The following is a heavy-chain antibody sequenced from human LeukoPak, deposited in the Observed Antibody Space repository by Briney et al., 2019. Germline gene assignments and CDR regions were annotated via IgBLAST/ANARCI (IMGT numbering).Heavy chain of an antibody. CDR1: GASINDHY. V-gene: IGHV4-4*07. CDR2: INTSGGT. CDR3: ARVGSSYGYSGYFDY. J-gene: IGHJ4*02. Sequence: SDALSLTCTVSGASINDHYWTWIRQPAGKGLEWIGRINTSGGTNYNPSLKSRVTISVDKSKNQFSLKLSSVTAADTALYYCARVGSSYGYSGYFDYWGQGTLVTVSS. D-gene: IGHD5-18*01.